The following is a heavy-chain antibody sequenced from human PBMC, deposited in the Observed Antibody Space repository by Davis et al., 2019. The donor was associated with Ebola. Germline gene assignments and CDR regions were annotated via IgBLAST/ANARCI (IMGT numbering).Heavy chain of an antibody. CDR2: ISSSGSTI. D-gene: IGHD2-15*01. CDR3: ARGKYCSGGSCPFLYGMDV. CDR1: GFTFSDYY. Sequence: GESLKISCAASGFTFSDYYMSWIRQAPGKGLEWVSYISSSGSTIYHADSVKGRFTISRDNAKNSLYLQMNSLRAEDTAVYYCARGKYCSGGSCPFLYGMDVWGKGTTVTVSS. J-gene: IGHJ6*04. V-gene: IGHV3-11*01.